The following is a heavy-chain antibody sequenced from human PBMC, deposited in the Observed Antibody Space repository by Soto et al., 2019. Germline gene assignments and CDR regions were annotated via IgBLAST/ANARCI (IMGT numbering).Heavy chain of an antibody. CDR2: TIPVFNTA. V-gene: IGHV1-69*06. D-gene: IGHD3-10*01. Sequence: QVQLEQSGAEVKKPGSSVKVSCKASGGTLSDHGVAWLRQAPGQGLEWLGGTIPVFNTATYVQKFQGRDTVTADKFTNIAYMELSSLSSEDTAFYFCARGVYGSGNYYTGPSAFDIWGQGTMVIVSS. J-gene: IGHJ3*02. CDR3: ARGVYGSGNYYTGPSAFDI. CDR1: GGTLSDHG.